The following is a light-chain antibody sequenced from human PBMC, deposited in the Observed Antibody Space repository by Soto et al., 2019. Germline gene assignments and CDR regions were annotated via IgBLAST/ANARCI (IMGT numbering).Light chain of an antibody. Sequence: EIVLTQSPATLSLSPGERATLSCRASQSVSSSLAWYQQKPGQAPRLLLYDASNRAAGIPARFSGSGSGTDFTLTISSLEPEDFALYYCQQRRNWPPTFGQGTKVEIK. CDR1: QSVSSS. V-gene: IGKV3-11*01. CDR2: DAS. J-gene: IGKJ1*01. CDR3: QQRRNWPPT.